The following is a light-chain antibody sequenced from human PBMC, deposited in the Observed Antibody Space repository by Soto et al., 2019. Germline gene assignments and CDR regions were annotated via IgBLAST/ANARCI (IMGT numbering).Light chain of an antibody. Sequence: SYELTQPPSVSVAPGQTARIPCGGNNIGSKSAHWYQQKPGQAPVLVVYDDSDRPSGIPERFSGSNSGNTATLTISRVGAGYEADYYCQVWDSSRGVFGGGTKLTVL. CDR2: DDS. CDR1: NIGSKS. CDR3: QVWDSSRGV. J-gene: IGLJ3*02. V-gene: IGLV3-21*02.